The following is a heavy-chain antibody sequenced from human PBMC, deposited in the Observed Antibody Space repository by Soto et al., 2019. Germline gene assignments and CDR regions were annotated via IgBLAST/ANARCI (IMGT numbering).Heavy chain of an antibody. Sequence: SETLSLTCAVSGDSINNGGYSWSWIRQPPGKGLEWIGYIYHSGITSYSPSLKGLVTISADRSNNQFSLTLSSVTAADTAVYSCARVAGSSRGYFDYWGQGTLVTVSS. V-gene: IGHV4-30-2*01. CDR3: ARVAGSSRGYFDY. D-gene: IGHD6-6*01. J-gene: IGHJ4*02. CDR2: IYHSGIT. CDR1: GDSINNGGYS.